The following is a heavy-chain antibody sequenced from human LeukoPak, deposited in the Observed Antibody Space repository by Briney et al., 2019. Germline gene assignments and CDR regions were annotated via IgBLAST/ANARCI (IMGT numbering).Heavy chain of an antibody. Sequence: GGSLRLSCAASGFTFISYWMSWVRQAPGKGLEWVANIKQDGSEKSYVDSVKGRFTISRDNAKNSLYLQMNSLRAEDTAVYYCARVYYYGSGSYYLYYYYYMDVWGKGTTVTVSS. CDR3: ARVYYYGSGSYYLYYYYYMDV. D-gene: IGHD3-10*01. CDR2: IKQDGSEK. V-gene: IGHV3-7*01. J-gene: IGHJ6*03. CDR1: GFTFISYW.